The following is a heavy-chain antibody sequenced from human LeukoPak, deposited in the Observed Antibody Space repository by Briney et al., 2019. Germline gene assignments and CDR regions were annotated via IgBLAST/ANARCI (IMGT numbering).Heavy chain of an antibody. CDR1: GFTFSSYA. CDR2: ISYDGSNK. V-gene: IGHV3-30-3*01. J-gene: IGHJ2*01. D-gene: IGHD3-3*01. CDR3: ARPQGITILGVVIIDWYFDL. Sequence: GGSLRLSCAASGFTFSSYAMHWVRQAPGKGLEWVAVISYDGSNKYYADSVKGRFTISRDNSKNTLYLEMNSLRAEDTAVYYCARPQGITILGVVIIDWYFDLWGRGTLVIVSS.